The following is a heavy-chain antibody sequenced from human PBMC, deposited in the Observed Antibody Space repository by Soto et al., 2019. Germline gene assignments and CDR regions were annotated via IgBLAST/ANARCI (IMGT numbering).Heavy chain of an antibody. V-gene: IGHV3-21*01. CDR1: GFTFSSYS. Sequence: GGSLRLSCAASGFTFSSYSMNWVRQAPGKGLEWVSSISSSSSYIYYADSVKGRFTISRDKAKNSLYLQMNSLRAEDTAVYYCARRWGGQQVVIWYYGMDVWGQGTTVTVSS. J-gene: IGHJ6*02. CDR2: ISSSSSYI. D-gene: IGHD6-13*01. CDR3: ARRWGGQQVVIWYYGMDV.